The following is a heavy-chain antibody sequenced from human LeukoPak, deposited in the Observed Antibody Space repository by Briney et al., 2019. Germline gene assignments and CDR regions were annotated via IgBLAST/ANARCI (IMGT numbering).Heavy chain of an antibody. D-gene: IGHD4-17*01. CDR1: GYSLTELS. V-gene: IGHV1-24*01. CDR3: ARLHGDYEDY. J-gene: IGHJ4*02. Sequence: ASVKVSCKVSGYSLTELSMHWVRQSLGKGLEWMGAFDPGDAETIYAQKFQGRVTMTSDMSTTTVYMELSSLRSEDTAVYYCARLHGDYEDYWGQGTLVTVSS. CDR2: FDPGDAET.